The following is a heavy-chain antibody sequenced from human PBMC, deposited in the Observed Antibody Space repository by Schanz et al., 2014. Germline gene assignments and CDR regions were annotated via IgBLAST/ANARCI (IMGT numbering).Heavy chain of an antibody. CDR1: GFTFSSYA. Sequence: EVQLLESGGGLVQPGGSLRLSCAASGFTFSSYAMSWVRQAPGKGLEWVSAISGSGGSTYYADSVKGRFTISRDNAKNSLYLEMNSLRAEDTALYYCAIDRRNADLDYWGQGTLVTVSS. J-gene: IGHJ4*02. CDR3: AIDRRNADLDY. D-gene: IGHD1-1*01. CDR2: ISGSGGST. V-gene: IGHV3-23*01.